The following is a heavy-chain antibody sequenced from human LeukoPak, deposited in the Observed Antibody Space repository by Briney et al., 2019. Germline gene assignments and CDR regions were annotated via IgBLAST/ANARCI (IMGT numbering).Heavy chain of an antibody. CDR2: ISGSGSDL. CDR1: GFTFSDYY. V-gene: IGHV3-11*01. J-gene: IGHJ6*02. CDR3: ARSVGYYYTMDV. D-gene: IGHD2-15*01. Sequence: GGSLRLSCVAYGFTFSDYYMSWVRQAPGRGLEWVSYISGSGSDLYYADSVKGRFTISRDNAKNSLFLQMNSLRAEDTAVYYCARSVGYYYTMDVWGQGTTVTVSS.